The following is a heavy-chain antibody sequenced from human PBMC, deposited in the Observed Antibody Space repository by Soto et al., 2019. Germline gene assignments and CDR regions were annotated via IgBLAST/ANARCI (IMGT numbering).Heavy chain of an antibody. CDR1: GGSVSSGAYY. CDR3: ARAISTGYNILTGYYMDY. J-gene: IGHJ4*02. V-gene: IGHV4-61*08. D-gene: IGHD3-9*01. CDR2: IYYSGST. Sequence: SETLSLTCSVSGGSVSSGAYYWSWIRQPPEKGLEWIGYIYYSGSTNYNPSLKSRVTISVDTSKNQFSLKLTSMTAADAAVYYCARAISTGYNILTGYYMDYWGLGSLVTVSS.